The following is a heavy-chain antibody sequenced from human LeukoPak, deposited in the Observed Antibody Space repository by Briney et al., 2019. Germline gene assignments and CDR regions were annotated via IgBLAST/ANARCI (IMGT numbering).Heavy chain of an antibody. Sequence: SVKVSCKASGGTFISYAVSWVRQAPGRGLEWMGGIIPIFGTANYAQKFQGRVTITADESTSTAYMELSSLRSEDTAVYYCARLPYYDVLTGYSNYFDYWGQGTLVTVSS. V-gene: IGHV1-69*13. CDR2: IIPIFGTA. J-gene: IGHJ4*02. D-gene: IGHD3-9*01. CDR1: GGTFISYA. CDR3: ARLPYYDVLTGYSNYFDY.